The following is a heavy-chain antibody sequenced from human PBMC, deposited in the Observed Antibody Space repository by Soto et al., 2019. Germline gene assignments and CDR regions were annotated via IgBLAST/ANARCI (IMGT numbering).Heavy chain of an antibody. CDR2: ISGSGGST. CDR3: AKGEITIFGVVTQFDY. CDR1: GFTFSSYA. Sequence: GGSLRLSCAASGFTFSSYAMSWVRQAPGKGLEWVSAISGSGGSTYYADSVKGRFTISRDNSKNTLYLQMNSLRAEDTAVYYCAKGEITIFGVVTQFDYWGQGTLVTVSS. V-gene: IGHV3-23*01. J-gene: IGHJ4*02. D-gene: IGHD3-3*01.